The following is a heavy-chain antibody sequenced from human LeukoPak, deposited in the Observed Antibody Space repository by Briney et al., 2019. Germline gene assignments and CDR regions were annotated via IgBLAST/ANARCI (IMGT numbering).Heavy chain of an antibody. CDR3: ARDTGVDVRFDY. D-gene: IGHD3-10*01. J-gene: IGHJ4*02. CDR1: GFTVSSNY. V-gene: IGHV3-53*01. Sequence: GGSLRLSCAASGFTVSSNYMSWVRQAPGKGLEWVSVIYSGGSTYYADSVKGRFTISRDNSKNTLYLQMNSLRAEDTAVYYCARDTGVDVRFDYWGQGTLVTVSS. CDR2: IYSGGST.